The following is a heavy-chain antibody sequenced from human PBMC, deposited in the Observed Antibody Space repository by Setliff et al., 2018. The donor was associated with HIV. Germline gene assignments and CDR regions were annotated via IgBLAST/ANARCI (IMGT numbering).Heavy chain of an antibody. D-gene: IGHD3-10*01. CDR1: GGSISSSNW. V-gene: IGHV4-4*02. Sequence: SSETLSLTCAVSGGSISSSNWWSWVRQPPGKGLEWIGEIYHSGSANYNPSLKSRVIISIDKSKNKFSLRLSSVTAGDTAVYYCTRRRGPMVRGVDPTPSYYFDYWGQGTLVTVSS. J-gene: IGHJ4*02. CDR3: TRRRGPMVRGVDPTPSYYFDY. CDR2: IYHSGSA.